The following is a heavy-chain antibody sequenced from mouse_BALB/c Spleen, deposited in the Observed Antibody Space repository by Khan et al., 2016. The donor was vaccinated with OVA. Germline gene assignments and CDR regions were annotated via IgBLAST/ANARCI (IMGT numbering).Heavy chain of an antibody. J-gene: IGHJ2*01. CDR3: ARSIMAN. CDR2: ISYSGST. Sequence: EVGLVESGPGLVKPSQSLSLTCTVTGYSITSDYAWNWIRQFPGNKLEWMGYISYSGSTSYNPSLKSRISITRDTSKNQFFLQLNSVTTEDTATYYCARSIMANWGQGTTLTVSS. CDR1: GYSITSDYA. V-gene: IGHV3-2*02.